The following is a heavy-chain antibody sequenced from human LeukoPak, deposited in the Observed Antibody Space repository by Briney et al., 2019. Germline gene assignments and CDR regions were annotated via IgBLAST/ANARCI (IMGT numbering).Heavy chain of an antibody. CDR2: IYTSGTT. D-gene: IGHD2-2*01. CDR3: ARHLRVVVPTALDY. CDR1: GGSISSYY. J-gene: IGHJ4*02. V-gene: IGHV4-4*07. Sequence: SSETLSLTCTVSGGSISSYYWSWIRQPAGKGLEWIGRIYTSGTTSYNPSLESRVTMSIDTSKNQFSLKLSSVTATDTAVYYCARHLRVVVPTALDYWGQGTLVTVSS.